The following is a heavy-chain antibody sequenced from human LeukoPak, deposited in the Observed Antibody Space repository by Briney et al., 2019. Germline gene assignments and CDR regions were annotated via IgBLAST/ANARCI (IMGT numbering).Heavy chain of an antibody. CDR1: GSTISSYDYN. Sequence: PSETLTLTCTVSGSTISSYDYNWSWLPQPPGKGLEWIAYIYHTGRTYYNSSLKSRISISIDTSKNQFSLKLSSVTAADTAVYYGARDGFGITWGQGTMVTVSS. CDR3: ARDGFGIT. D-gene: IGHD3-10*01. V-gene: IGHV4-30-4*01. J-gene: IGHJ3*01. CDR2: IYHTGRT.